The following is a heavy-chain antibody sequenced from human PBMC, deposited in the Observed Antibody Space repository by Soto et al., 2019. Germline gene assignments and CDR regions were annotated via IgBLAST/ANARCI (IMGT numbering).Heavy chain of an antibody. D-gene: IGHD3-22*01. CDR2: IYYSGST. Sequence: SETLSLTCTVSGGSISSSSYYWGWIRQPPGKGLEWIGSIYYSGSTYYNPSLKSRVTISVDTSKNQFSLKLSSVTAADTAVYYCARHSETYYYDSSGPNWFDPWGQGTLVTVSS. CDR1: GGSISSSSYY. V-gene: IGHV4-39*01. CDR3: ARHSETYYYDSSGPNWFDP. J-gene: IGHJ5*02.